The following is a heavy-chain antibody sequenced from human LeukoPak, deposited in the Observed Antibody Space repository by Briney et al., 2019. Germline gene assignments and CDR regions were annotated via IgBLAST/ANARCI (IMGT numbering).Heavy chain of an antibody. CDR1: GYTFTGYY. CDR2: INPNSGGT. J-gene: IGHJ3*02. CDR3: ARLKPSGPKNAFDI. V-gene: IGHV1-2*02. Sequence: ASVKVSCKASGYTFTGYYMHWVRQAPGQGLEWMGWINPNSGGTNYAQKFQGRVTMTRDTSISTAYMELSRLRSDDTAVYYCARLKPSGPKNAFDIWGQGTMVTVSS. D-gene: IGHD3-10*01.